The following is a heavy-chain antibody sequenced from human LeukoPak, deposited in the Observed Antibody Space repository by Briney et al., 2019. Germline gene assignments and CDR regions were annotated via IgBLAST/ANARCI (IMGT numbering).Heavy chain of an antibody. CDR2: IYTSGST. CDR3: ARADILTGYLHFDY. Sequence: SETLSLTCTVSGGSISSGSYYWSWIRQPAGKGLEWVGRIYTSGSTNYNPSLKSRVTISVDTSKNQFSLKLSSVTAADTAVYYCARADILTGYLHFDYWGQGTLVTVSS. D-gene: IGHD3-9*01. V-gene: IGHV4-61*02. CDR1: GGSISSGSYY. J-gene: IGHJ4*02.